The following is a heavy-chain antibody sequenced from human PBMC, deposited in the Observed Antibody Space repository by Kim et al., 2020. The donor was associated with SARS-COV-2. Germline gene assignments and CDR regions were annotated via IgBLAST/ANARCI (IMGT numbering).Heavy chain of an antibody. CDR2: ISYDGSNK. J-gene: IGHJ4*02. D-gene: IGHD3-10*01. CDR3: VNNHGDRGVIGGY. Sequence: GGSLRLSCAASGFTFSSYGMHWVRQAPGKGLEWVAVISYDGSNKYYADSVKGRFTISRDNSKNTLYLQMNSLTAEDTAVYYCVNNHGDRGVIGGYWDQ. V-gene: IGHV3-30*18. CDR1: GFTFSSYG.